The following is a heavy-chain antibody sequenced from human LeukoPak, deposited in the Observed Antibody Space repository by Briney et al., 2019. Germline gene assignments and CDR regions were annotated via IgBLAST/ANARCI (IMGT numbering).Heavy chain of an antibody. J-gene: IGHJ6*02. D-gene: IGHD3-10*01. CDR1: GYSFTSYW. V-gene: IGHV5-51*03. Sequence: GESLTISCKGSGYSFTSYWIGWVRQMPGKGLEWMGIIYPGDSDTRYSPSFQGQVTISADKSISTAYLQWSSLKASDTAMYYCARAAITMVRGVPYYYYGMDVWGQGTTVTVSS. CDR2: IYPGDSDT. CDR3: ARAAITMVRGVPYYYYGMDV.